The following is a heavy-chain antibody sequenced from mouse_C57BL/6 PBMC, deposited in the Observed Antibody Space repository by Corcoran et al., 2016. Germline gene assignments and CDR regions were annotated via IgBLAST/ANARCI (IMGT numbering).Heavy chain of an antibody. CDR3: ARRLPYSMDY. J-gene: IGHJ4*01. Sequence: QVQLQQSGVELARPGASVKLSCKASGYTFTSYGISCVKQRTGQGLEWIGEIYLGSGNTYYNEKFKGKATLTADKSSSTAYMELRSLTSEDSAVYFCARRLPYSMDYWGQGTSVTVSS. D-gene: IGHD6-1*01. V-gene: IGHV1-81*01. CDR2: IYLGSGNT. CDR1: GYTFTSYG.